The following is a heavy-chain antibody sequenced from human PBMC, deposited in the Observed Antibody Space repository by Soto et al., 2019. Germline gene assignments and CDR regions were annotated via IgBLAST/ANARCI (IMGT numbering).Heavy chain of an antibody. J-gene: IGHJ4*02. CDR2: IYYSGST. CDR3: AREQEYYDSSGYQRGFDY. CDR1: GGSISSYY. D-gene: IGHD3-22*01. V-gene: IGHV4-59*01. Sequence: SETLSLTCTVSGGSISSYYWSWIRQPPGKGLEWIGYIYYSGSTNYNPSLKSRVTISVDTSKNQFSLKPSSVTAADTAVYYCAREQEYYDSSGYQRGFDYWGQGTLVTVSS.